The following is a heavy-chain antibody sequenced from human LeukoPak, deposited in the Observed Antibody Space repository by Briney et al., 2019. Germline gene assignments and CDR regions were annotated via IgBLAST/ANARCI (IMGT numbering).Heavy chain of an antibody. Sequence: SGPTLVKPTQTLTLTCTFSGFSLSTNELAVGWIRQPPGKALEWLALIYWDDHKRYSPSLKSRLTITKDTSKNQVVLTMTNMDPVDTATYYCSHIAYSGYQRGNFFDYWGQGTLVSASS. D-gene: IGHD2-21*01. CDR2: IYWDDHK. CDR1: GFSLSTNELA. J-gene: IGHJ4*02. CDR3: SHIAYSGYQRGNFFDY. V-gene: IGHV2-5*02.